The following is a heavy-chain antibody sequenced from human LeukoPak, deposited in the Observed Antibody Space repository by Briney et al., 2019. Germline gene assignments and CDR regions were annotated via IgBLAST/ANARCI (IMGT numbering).Heavy chain of an antibody. CDR2: IKQDGSEK. J-gene: IGHJ4*02. Sequence: GGSLRLSCAVSGLTSSRSTTRTGRQAPGKGLEWVANIKQDGSEKYYVDSVTGRFTISRDNAKNSLYLQMNSLRAEATAVYYRAKEGDYWGQGTLVTVSS. V-gene: IGHV3-7*03. CDR3: AKEGDY. CDR1: GLTSSRST.